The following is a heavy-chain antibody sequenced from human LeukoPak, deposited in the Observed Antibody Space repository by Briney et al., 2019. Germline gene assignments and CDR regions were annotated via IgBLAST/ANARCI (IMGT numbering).Heavy chain of an antibody. V-gene: IGHV3-21*01. D-gene: IGHD3-3*01. CDR3: ARVGVVKRGTFDY. CDR1: GFTFSSYS. J-gene: IGHJ4*02. Sequence: GGSLRLSCAASGFTFSSYSMNWVRQAPGKGLEWVSSISSSSSYIYYADSVKGRFTISRDNAKNSLYLQMNSLRAEDTAVYYCARVGVVKRGTFDYWSQGTLVTVSS. CDR2: ISSSSSYI.